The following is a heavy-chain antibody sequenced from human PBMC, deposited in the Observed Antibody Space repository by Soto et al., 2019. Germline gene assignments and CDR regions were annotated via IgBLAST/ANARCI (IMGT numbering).Heavy chain of an antibody. CDR3: ARDTGAAAGLGWFDP. J-gene: IGHJ5*02. CDR2: VYYSGST. D-gene: IGHD6-13*01. Sequence: SGTLDIARTVSGGSICSYSWNWIRQPPGKGLEWIGYVYYSGSTNYNPSLKSRVTISVDTSKNQFSLKLSSVTAADTAVYYCARDTGAAAGLGWFDPWGQGTLVTLSS. V-gene: IGHV4-59*01. CDR1: GGSICSYS.